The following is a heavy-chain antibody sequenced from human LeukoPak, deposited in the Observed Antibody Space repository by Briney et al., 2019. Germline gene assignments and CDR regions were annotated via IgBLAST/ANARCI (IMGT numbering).Heavy chain of an antibody. Sequence: GGSLRLSCAASGFRFSSYAMNWVRQAPGKGLEWVSVIYSGGSTYYADSVKGRITISRDNSKNTLYLQMNSLRAEDTAVYYCARVTAKYYFDYWGQGTLVTVSS. CDR2: IYSGGST. D-gene: IGHD1-14*01. CDR3: ARVTAKYYFDY. CDR1: GFRFSSYA. J-gene: IGHJ4*02. V-gene: IGHV3-53*01.